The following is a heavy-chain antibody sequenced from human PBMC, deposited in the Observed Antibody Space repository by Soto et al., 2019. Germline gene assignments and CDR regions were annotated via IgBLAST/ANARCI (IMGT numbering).Heavy chain of an antibody. CDR2: ISYDGSKK. Sequence: VQLVESGGGVVQPGRSLRLSCAASGFSFSGYGMHWVRQAPGKGLEWVAVISYDGSKKYYGDSVKGRFSISRDNSQKTLYLVMNSLRVEDSAVYYCAKEQEEQLDEYYDGMDVWGQGTTVSVSS. D-gene: IGHD6-6*01. CDR3: AKEQEEQLDEYYDGMDV. CDR1: GFSFSGYG. J-gene: IGHJ6*02. V-gene: IGHV3-30*18.